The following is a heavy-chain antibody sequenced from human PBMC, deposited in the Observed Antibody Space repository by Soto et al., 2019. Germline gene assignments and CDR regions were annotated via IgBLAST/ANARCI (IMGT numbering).Heavy chain of an antibody. V-gene: IGHV3-72*01. CDR3: ARVKGRVSYELDY. J-gene: IGHJ4*02. D-gene: IGHD1-26*01. Sequence: EVQLVESGGGLVQPGGSLRLSCAASGFTFSDHYMDWVRQAPGKGLEWVGRTRNKANSYTTEYAASVKGRFTISRDDSKTSLYLQMNSLKIEDTAVYYCARVKGRVSYELDYWGQGTLVTVSS. CDR2: TRNKANSYTT. CDR1: GFTFSDHY.